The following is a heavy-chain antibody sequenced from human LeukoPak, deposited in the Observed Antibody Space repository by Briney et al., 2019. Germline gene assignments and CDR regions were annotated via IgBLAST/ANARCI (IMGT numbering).Heavy chain of an antibody. V-gene: IGHV1-69*04. D-gene: IGHD1-14*01. CDR1: GGTYSSYA. Sequence: SVKVSCKASGGTYSSYAISWVRQAPGQGLEWMGRIIPILGIANYAQKFQGRVTITADKSTSTAYMELSSLRSEDTAVYYCARDFPSTTGGDYWGQGTLVTVSS. CDR2: IIPILGIA. CDR3: ARDFPSTTGGDY. J-gene: IGHJ4*02.